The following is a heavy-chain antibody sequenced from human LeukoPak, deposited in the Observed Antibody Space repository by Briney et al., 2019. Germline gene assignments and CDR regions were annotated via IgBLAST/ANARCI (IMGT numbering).Heavy chain of an antibody. CDR1: GYTFTSDG. CDR3: ARRLSRPYYFDY. CDR2: ISAYTGNT. V-gene: IGHV1-18*01. J-gene: IGHJ4*02. D-gene: IGHD3-16*02. Sequence: ASVKDSCMDSGYTFTSDGIRWGCHGPGQGLEWMGWISAYTGNTNYAQKLQGRVTMTTDTSTSTAYMELRSLRSDDTAVYYCARRLSRPYYFDYWGQGTLVTVSS.